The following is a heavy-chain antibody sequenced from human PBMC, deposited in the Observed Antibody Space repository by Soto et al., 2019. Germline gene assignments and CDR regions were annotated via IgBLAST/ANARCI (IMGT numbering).Heavy chain of an antibody. V-gene: IGHV4-59*01. CDR2: IYYSGGT. CDR1: GGSISSYY. CDR3: ARVLPAYSGYDLGWFDP. D-gene: IGHD5-12*01. Sequence: SETLSLTCTVSGGSISSYYWSWIRQPPGKGLEWIGYIYYSGGTNYNPSLKSRVTISVDTSKNQFSLKLSSVTAADTAVYYCARVLPAYSGYDLGWFDPWGQGTLVTVSS. J-gene: IGHJ5*02.